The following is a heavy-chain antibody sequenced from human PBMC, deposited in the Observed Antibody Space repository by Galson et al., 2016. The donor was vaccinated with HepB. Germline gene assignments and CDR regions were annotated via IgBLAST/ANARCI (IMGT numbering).Heavy chain of an antibody. D-gene: IGHD6-19*01. V-gene: IGHV4-31*03. Sequence: TLSLTCTVSGGSISSGGYYWSWIRQHPGKGLEWIGYIYYSGNTYYNPSLKSRGTISVDTSKNQFSLKLSSVTAADTAVYYCARAPPTGYTSGWPLPYYCDYWGQGTLGTVSS. J-gene: IGHJ4*02. CDR3: ARAPPTGYTSGWPLPYYCDY. CDR2: IYYSGNT. CDR1: GGSISSGGYY.